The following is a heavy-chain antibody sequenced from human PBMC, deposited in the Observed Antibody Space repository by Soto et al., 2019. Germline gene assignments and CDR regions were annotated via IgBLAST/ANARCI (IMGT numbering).Heavy chain of an antibody. CDR2: IYYSGST. J-gene: IGHJ5*02. CDR3: ARHSVYSGYDYNWFDP. V-gene: IGHV4-59*08. D-gene: IGHD5-12*01. CDR1: GGSISSYY. Sequence: SETLSLTCTVSGGSISSYYRSWIRQPPGKGLEWIGYIYYSGSTNYNPSLKSRVTISVDTSKNQFSLKLSSVTAADTAVYYCARHSVYSGYDYNWFDPWGQGTLVTVSS.